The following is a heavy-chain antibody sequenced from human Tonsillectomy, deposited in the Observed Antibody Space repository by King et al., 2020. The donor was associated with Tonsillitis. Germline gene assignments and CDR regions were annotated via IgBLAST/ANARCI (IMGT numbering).Heavy chain of an antibody. CDR2: ISDDESNK. CDR3: ARRAPYYDSSGYSYWFAP. D-gene: IGHD3-22*01. Sequence: HVQLVESGGGVVQPGRSLRLSCAASGFTFSSYGMHWVRQAPGKGLEWVAVISDDESNKYYADSVEGRFTISRDNSRNTLYLQMNSLRAEDTAVYYCARRAPYYDSSGYSYWFAPWGQGTLVTVSS. CDR1: GFTFSSYG. J-gene: IGHJ5*02. V-gene: IGHV3-33*05.